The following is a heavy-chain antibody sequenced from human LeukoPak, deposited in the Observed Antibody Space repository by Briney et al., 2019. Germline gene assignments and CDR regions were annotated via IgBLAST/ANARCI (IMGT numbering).Heavy chain of an antibody. J-gene: IGHJ5*02. CDR1: GGSISSSSYY. D-gene: IGHD5-12*01. CDR3: ARQVDTIRLFSRASNWFDP. CDR2: IYYSGST. Sequence: PSETLSLTCTVSGGSISSSSYYWGWIRQPSGKRLEWSGSIYYSGSTYYNPSLKSRVTISVDTSKNQFSLKLSSVTAADTAVYYFARQVDTIRLFSRASNWFDPWGQGTLVTVSS. V-gene: IGHV4-39*01.